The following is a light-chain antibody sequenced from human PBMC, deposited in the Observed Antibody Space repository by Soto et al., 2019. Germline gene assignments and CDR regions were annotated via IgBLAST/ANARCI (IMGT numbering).Light chain of an antibody. CDR3: QQRSKWPRT. CDR1: QSVSSY. Sequence: EIVLTQSPATLSLSPGERATLSCRASQSVSSYLAWYQQKPGQAPRLLIYDASNRATGIPARFSGSGSGTDFTLTISCLEPEDFAVYYCQQRSKWPRTFGQGTKLEIK. CDR2: DAS. V-gene: IGKV3-11*01. J-gene: IGKJ2*01.